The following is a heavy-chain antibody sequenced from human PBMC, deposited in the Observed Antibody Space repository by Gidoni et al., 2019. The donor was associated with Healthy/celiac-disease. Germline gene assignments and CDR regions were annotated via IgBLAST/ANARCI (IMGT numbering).Heavy chain of an antibody. D-gene: IGHD6-13*01. CDR1: ETSLSSYA. CDR3: AWQQLVLGGWFDP. CDR2: IISIFGTA. V-gene: IGHV1-69*01. J-gene: IGHJ5*02. Sequence: QVKLAQSGAVEKKHGSSVKISCQVSETSLSSYAISWVRQAPGQGLEWRGGIISIFGTANYAHKFQGRVTITADESTSTAYMELSSLRAEDTDVYYCAWQQLVLGGWFDPWGQGTLVTVSS.